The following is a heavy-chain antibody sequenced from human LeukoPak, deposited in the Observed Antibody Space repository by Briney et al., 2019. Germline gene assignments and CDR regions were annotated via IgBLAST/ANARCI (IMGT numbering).Heavy chain of an antibody. CDR2: IIPVLGMA. CDR1: GYSFTSYY. Sequence: ASVKVSCKSSGYSFTSYYMHWVRQAPGQGLEWMGRIIPVLGMANYAQKLQVRVTITADKSTSTAYMELSSLRSEDTAVYYCARASPTMIPWAFDVWGQGTMVTVSS. J-gene: IGHJ3*01. V-gene: IGHV1-69*04. CDR3: ARASPTMIPWAFDV. D-gene: IGHD3-22*01.